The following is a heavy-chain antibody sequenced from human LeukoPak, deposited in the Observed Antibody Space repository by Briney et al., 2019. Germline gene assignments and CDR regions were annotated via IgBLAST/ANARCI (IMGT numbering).Heavy chain of an antibody. CDR2: INSDGSDT. D-gene: IGHD2-21*02. CDR3: SGGGSIEVTGY. J-gene: IGHJ4*02. CDR1: GFAFSSYW. Sequence: GGSLRLSCVASGFAFSSYWMNWVGQAPGKGLVWVSQINSDGSDTTYADSVKGRFTISRDNAKNTLYLQMNSLRAEDTAVYYCSGGGSIEVTGYWGQGTLVTVSS. V-gene: IGHV3-74*01.